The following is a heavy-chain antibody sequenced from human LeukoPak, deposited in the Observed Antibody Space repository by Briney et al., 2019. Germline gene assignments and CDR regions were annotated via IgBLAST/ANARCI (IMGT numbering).Heavy chain of an antibody. D-gene: IGHD3-22*01. CDR3: ARALQYYYDSSGYLRTDAFDI. CDR2: INPSGGST. V-gene: IGHV1-46*01. Sequence: ASVKVSCKASGYTFTSYYMHWVRQAPGQGLEWMGIINPSGGSTSYAQKFQGRVTITADESTSTAYMELSSLRSEDTAVYYCARALQYYYDSSGYLRTDAFDIWGQGTMVTVSS. J-gene: IGHJ3*02. CDR1: GYTFTSYY.